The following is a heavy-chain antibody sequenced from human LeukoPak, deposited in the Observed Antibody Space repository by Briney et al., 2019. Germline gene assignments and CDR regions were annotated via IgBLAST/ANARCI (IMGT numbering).Heavy chain of an antibody. CDR2: INPNSGDA. CDR3: ARELTATAAFDC. Sequence: ASVKVSCKASGYTFSGYYMHWVRQAPGQGLEWMGWINPNSGDAHYPPRFQGRVTTTWDTSISTAYMGLSRLYSDDTAVYSCARELTATAAFDCWGQGTLVTVSS. CDR1: GYTFSGYY. V-gene: IGHV1-2*02. D-gene: IGHD6-13*01. J-gene: IGHJ4*02.